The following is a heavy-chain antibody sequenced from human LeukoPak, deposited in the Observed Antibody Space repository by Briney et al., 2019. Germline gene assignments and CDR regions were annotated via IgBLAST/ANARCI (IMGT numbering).Heavy chain of an antibody. D-gene: IGHD2-15*01. CDR1: GPTLSNFH. V-gene: IGHV3-21*01. Sequence: GGSLRLSCAPSGPTLSNFHMSGVRHAPKRGLECLSSITTIRHYIYYPGAVGGRFTISRDNAKNSVYLQMNRLRGEDTAVYYCALSGGPETYHHLRNNWFDPWGQGTLVTVSS. CDR3: ALSGGPETYHHLRNNWFDP. J-gene: IGHJ5*02. CDR2: ITTIRHYI.